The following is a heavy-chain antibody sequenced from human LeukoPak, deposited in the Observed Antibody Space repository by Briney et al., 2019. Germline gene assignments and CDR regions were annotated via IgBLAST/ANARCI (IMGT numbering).Heavy chain of an antibody. J-gene: IGHJ6*02. CDR1: GGSLSGYY. V-gene: IGHV4-59*12. CDR3: AREGRPAAENTFYFYYGMDV. D-gene: IGHD6-13*01. Sequence: PSETLSLTCTVFGGSLSGYYWNWLRQVPGKGLEWIGFLHHSGSTDYNPSLQSRVAISVDTSKNQLSLQLRSVTAADTAVYYCAREGRPAAENTFYFYYGMDVWGQGTAVTVSS. CDR2: LHHSGST.